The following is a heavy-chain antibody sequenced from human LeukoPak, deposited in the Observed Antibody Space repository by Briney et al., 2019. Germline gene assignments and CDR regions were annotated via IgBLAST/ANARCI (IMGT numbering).Heavy chain of an antibody. CDR2: IYTSGST. CDR3: ARQGYDLVVVPAAYYYYYYMDV. CDR1: GGSISSYY. D-gene: IGHD2-2*01. V-gene: IGHV4-4*09. Sequence: PSETLSLTCTVSGGSISSYYWSWIRQPPGKGLEWIGYIYTSGSTNYNPSLKSRVTISVDTSKNQFSLKLSSVTAADTAVYYCARQGYDLVVVPAAYYYYYYMDVWGKGTTVTVSS. J-gene: IGHJ6*03.